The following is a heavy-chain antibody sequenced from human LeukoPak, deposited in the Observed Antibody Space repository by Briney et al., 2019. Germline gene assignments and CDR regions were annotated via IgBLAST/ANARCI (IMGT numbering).Heavy chain of an antibody. D-gene: IGHD6-6*01. CDR2: ISAYNGNT. V-gene: IGHV1-18*01. CDR3: ARVIAARPRYYFDY. CDR1: GYTFTSYG. Sequence: ASVKVSCKASGYTFTSYGISWVRQAPGQGLEWMGWISAYNGNTNYAQKLQGRVTMTTDTSTSTAYTELRSLRSDDTAVYYCARVIAARPRYYFDYWGQGTLVTVSS. J-gene: IGHJ4*02.